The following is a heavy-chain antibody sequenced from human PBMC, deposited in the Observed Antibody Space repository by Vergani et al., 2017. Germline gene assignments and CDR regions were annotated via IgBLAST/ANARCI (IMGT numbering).Heavy chain of an antibody. J-gene: IGHJ6*03. CDR2: LSASDRRT. CDR1: GFTFIMHA. D-gene: IGHD7-27*01. Sequence: VRLVQSGGGVVQPGGSLRLSCAASGFTFIMHAMSWVRQAPGKGLEWVSTLSASDRRTHYADSVKGRFTISRDNSKNTLYLQMNSLRAEDTAVYYCAREAGDFDYYYYMDVWGKGTTVTVSS. CDR3: AREAGDFDYYYYMDV. V-gene: IGHV3-23*04.